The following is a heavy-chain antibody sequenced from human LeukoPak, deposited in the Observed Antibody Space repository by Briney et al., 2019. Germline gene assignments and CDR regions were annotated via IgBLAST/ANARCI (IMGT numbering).Heavy chain of an antibody. V-gene: IGHV3-48*03. Sequence: GGSLRLSCAASGFTFSSYEMNWVRQASGKGLEWVSYISGSSATIHYADSVKGRFTISRDNAKNSLYLQMNSLRAEDTAVYYCASEYCSGGSCYLYNYMDVWGKGTTVTVS. J-gene: IGHJ6*03. CDR3: ASEYCSGGSCYLYNYMDV. D-gene: IGHD2-15*01. CDR1: GFTFSSYE. CDR2: ISGSSATI.